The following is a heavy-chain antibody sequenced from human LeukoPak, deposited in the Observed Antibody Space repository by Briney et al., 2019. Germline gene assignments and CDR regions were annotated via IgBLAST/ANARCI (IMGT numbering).Heavy chain of an antibody. D-gene: IGHD3-22*01. J-gene: IGHJ4*02. CDR1: GYTFTSYD. Sequence: ASVKVSCKASGYTFTSYDINWVRQATGQGLEWMGWMNPNSGNTGYAQKFQGRVTMTRNTSISTAYMDLSSLGSEDTAVYYFALYYYDSSRSYYYWGQGTLVTVSS. V-gene: IGHV1-8*01. CDR2: MNPNSGNT. CDR3: ALYYYDSSRSYYY.